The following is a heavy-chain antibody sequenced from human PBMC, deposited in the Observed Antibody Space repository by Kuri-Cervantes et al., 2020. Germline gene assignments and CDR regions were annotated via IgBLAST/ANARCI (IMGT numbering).Heavy chain of an antibody. V-gene: IGHV3-7*03. J-gene: IGHJ6*03. D-gene: IGHD3-3*01. Sequence: GESLKISCAASGFTFSSYWMSWVRQAPGKGLEWVANIKQDGSEKYYVDSVKGRFTISRDNAKKSLYLQMNSLRAEDTALYYCARDWSMEVWGEGTTVTVSS. CDR3: ARDWSMEV. CDR1: GFTFSSYW. CDR2: IKQDGSEK.